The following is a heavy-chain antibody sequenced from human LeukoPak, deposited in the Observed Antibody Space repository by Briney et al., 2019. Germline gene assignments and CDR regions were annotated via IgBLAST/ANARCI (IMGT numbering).Heavy chain of an antibody. D-gene: IGHD2-2*02. V-gene: IGHV3-23*01. CDR1: GFTFRDYA. CDR2: IGGSGGST. J-gene: IGHJ4*02. CDR3: AKEGCTGTNCYINC. Sequence: GGSLRLSCAASGFTFRDYAMSWVRQAPGKGLEWVSVIGGSGGSTYYADSVKDRFTISRDDSKNTLYLQMNSLRAEDTAVYHCAKEGCTGTNCYINCWGQGTLVTVSS.